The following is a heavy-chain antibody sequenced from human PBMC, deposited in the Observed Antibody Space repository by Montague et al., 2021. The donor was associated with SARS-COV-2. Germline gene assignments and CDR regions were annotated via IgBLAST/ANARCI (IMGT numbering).Heavy chain of an antibody. CDR1: GASVGSSD. Sequence: SETLSLTCTVSGASVGSSDWGWIRQSPGKGLEWIGNFYSVGSTDYNSSLKSRATISRDTSTNQFSLKVRSVTAADTAVYFCARATMTADAFDIWGQGTMVTVSS. V-gene: IGHV4-59*02. CDR2: FYSVGST. CDR3: ARATMTADAFDI. J-gene: IGHJ3*02. D-gene: IGHD1-14*01.